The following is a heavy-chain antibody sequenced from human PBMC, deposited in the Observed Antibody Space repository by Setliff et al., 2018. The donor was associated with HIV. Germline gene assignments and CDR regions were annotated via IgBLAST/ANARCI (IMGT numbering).Heavy chain of an antibody. Sequence: KASETLSLTCTVSGAPLSSYYLNWIRQPPGKGLEGIGSFHYSGSTSYNPSLKSRVAISVDTSKSQFSLKMTSVTAADTAVYYCARGLSVYSYANVYYYHGMDVWGQGTTVTVSS. CDR3: ARGLSVYSYANVYYYHGMDV. CDR1: GAPLSSYY. J-gene: IGHJ6*02. CDR2: FHYSGST. D-gene: IGHD5-18*01. V-gene: IGHV4-59*05.